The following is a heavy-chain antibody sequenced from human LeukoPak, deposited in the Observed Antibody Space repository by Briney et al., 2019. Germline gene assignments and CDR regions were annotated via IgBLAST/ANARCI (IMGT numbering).Heavy chain of an antibody. J-gene: IGHJ4*02. CDR2: ISSSSSTI. Sequence: QTGGSLRLSCAASGFTFSSYSMNWVRQAPGKGLEWVSYISSSSSTIYYADSVKGRFTISRDNAKNSLYLQMNSLRAEDTAVYYCAKAVAGALFYWGQGTLVTVSS. CDR3: AKAVAGALFY. D-gene: IGHD6-19*01. CDR1: GFTFSSYS. V-gene: IGHV3-48*04.